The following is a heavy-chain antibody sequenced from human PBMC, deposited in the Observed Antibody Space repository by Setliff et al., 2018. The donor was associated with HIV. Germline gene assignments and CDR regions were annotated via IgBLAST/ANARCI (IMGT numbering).Heavy chain of an antibody. Sequence: ASVKVSCKASGYTFTSYDINWVRQAPGQGLEWMGWINPNSGDTKYAQKFQDRVSLTRDTSLSTAYMELSSLTSDDTAIYYCARDMFEIWERSLAKGDEFDPWGQGSLVTVSS. CDR1: GYTFTSYD. J-gene: IGHJ5*02. V-gene: IGHV1-2*02. D-gene: IGHD3-10*02. CDR3: ARDMFEIWERSLAKGDEFDP. CDR2: INPNSGDT.